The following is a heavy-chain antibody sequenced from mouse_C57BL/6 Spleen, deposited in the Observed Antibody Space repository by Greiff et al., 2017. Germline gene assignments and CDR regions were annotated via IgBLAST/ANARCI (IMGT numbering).Heavy chain of an antibody. Sequence: EVKLQESGPGLVKPSQTVFLTCTVTGISITTGNYRWSWIRQFPGNKLEWIGYIYYSGTITYNPSLTSRTTITRDTPKNQFFLEMNSLTAEDTATYYCARGNDYDGYFDVWGTGTTVTVSS. CDR3: ARGNDYDGYFDV. V-gene: IGHV3-5*01. CDR2: IYYSGTI. D-gene: IGHD2-4*01. J-gene: IGHJ1*03. CDR1: GISITTGNYR.